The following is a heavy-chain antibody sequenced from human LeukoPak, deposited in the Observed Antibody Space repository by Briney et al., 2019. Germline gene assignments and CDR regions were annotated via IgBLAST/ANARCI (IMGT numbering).Heavy chain of an antibody. Sequence: GGSLRLSCAASGFTFSSYWMHWVRQAPGKGLVWVSRINSDGSSTSHADSVKGRFTISRDNAKNTLYLQMNSLRAEDTAVYYCARVDDYIWGSYRTDYWGQGTLVTVSS. V-gene: IGHV3-74*01. CDR2: INSDGSST. D-gene: IGHD3-16*02. J-gene: IGHJ4*02. CDR1: GFTFSSYW. CDR3: ARVDDYIWGSYRTDY.